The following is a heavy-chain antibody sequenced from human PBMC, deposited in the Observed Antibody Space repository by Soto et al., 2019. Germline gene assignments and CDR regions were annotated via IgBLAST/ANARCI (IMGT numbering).Heavy chain of an antibody. D-gene: IGHD3-3*01. CDR3: TRGPSIFGL. CDR1: GFTLFDYD. Sequence: GSLRLSCTAAGFTLFDYDISWVRQAPGKGLEWVGFIRSKAYGGTTEYAASVKGRFTISRDDSKSIAYLQMNSLKTEDTAVYYCTRGPSIFGLWGQGSLVTVSS. J-gene: IGHJ4*02. V-gene: IGHV3-49*04. CDR2: IRSKAYGGTT.